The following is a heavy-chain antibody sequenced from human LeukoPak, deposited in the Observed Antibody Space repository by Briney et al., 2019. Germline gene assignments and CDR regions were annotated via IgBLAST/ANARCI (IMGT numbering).Heavy chain of an antibody. D-gene: IGHD1-26*01. V-gene: IGHV5-51*01. Sequence: GESLKISCKGSGYSFTSYWIGWVRQMPGKGLEWMGIIYPGDSDTRYSPSFQGQVTISADKSISTAYLQWSSLKASDTAMYYCARPIRSLVGASSPNAFDIWGQGTMVTVSS. J-gene: IGHJ3*02. CDR3: ARPIRSLVGASSPNAFDI. CDR1: GYSFTSYW. CDR2: IYPGDSDT.